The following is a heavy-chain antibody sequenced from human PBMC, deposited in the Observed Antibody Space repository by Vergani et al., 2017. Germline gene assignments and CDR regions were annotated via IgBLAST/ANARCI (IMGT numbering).Heavy chain of an antibody. Sequence: QVQLVQSGAEVKQPGSSVKVSCKASGCTFSSYAISWVRQAPGQGLEWMGGIIPMFGTANYAQKFQGRFTITADESTSTAYMELSSLRSEDTAVYYCATAAPLGYCSSTSCYRDLDYWGQGTLVTVSS. CDR2: IIPMFGTA. J-gene: IGHJ4*02. CDR3: ATAAPLGYCSSTSCYRDLDY. CDR1: GCTFSSYA. V-gene: IGHV1-69*01. D-gene: IGHD2-2*01.